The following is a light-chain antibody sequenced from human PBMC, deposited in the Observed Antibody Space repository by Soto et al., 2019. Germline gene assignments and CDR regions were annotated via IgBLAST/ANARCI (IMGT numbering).Light chain of an antibody. V-gene: IGLV2-14*01. CDR1: SSDFGAYTY. Sequence: QSALTQPASVSGSPGQSITISCAGTSSDFGAYTYVSWYQQHPGKAPKLMIYDVSNRPSGVSNRFSGSKSGNTASLTISWLQAEDEAGYYCTSYTSSSTPYVFGGGTKVTVL. CDR2: DVS. CDR3: TSYTSSSTPYV. J-gene: IGLJ1*01.